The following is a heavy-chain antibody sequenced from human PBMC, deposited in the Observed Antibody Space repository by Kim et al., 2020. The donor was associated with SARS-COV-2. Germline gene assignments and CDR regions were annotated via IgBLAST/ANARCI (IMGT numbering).Heavy chain of an antibody. CDR2: ISLNSATI. CDR1: GFTFNDYA. D-gene: IGHD5-12*01. V-gene: IGHV3-9*01. Sequence: GGSLRLSCQASGFTFNDYAMHWVRQAPGKGLECLSGISLNSATIVYADSIKGRFTISSDNAKNSLYLPMNSLRAEDTAFSFCANNIGYDYAIDYLGQVT. CDR3: ANNIGYDYAIDY. J-gene: IGHJ4*01.